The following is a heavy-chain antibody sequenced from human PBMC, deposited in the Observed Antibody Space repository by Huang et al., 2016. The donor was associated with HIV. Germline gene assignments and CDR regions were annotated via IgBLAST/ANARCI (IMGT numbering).Heavy chain of an antibody. CDR2: INDKGYT. CDR1: GGSVSGHY. D-gene: IGHD6-13*01. J-gene: IGHJ2*01. V-gene: IGHV4-34*01. CDR3: ARASWYEPRSWYFGL. Sequence: QVQLQQWGAGLLKPSETLSLTCAVYGGSVSGHYWSWIRQPPGKGLEWIAEINDKGYTNSNPSLKGRVTISVHTSRNQFSLKLNSVTAADAAVYYCARASWYEPRSWYFGLWGRGTLVTVSS.